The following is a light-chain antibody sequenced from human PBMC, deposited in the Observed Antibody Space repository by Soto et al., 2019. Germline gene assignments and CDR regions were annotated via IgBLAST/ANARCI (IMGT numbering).Light chain of an antibody. J-gene: IGKJ2*01. CDR1: QTISSY. Sequence: DIPMTQSPSSLYASVGSRVTITCRASQTISSYLNWYQQKPGKAPKLLIYAASSLQSGVPSRFSGSGSGTDFTLTISSLQPEDFATYYCQQSHSIPYTFGQGTKLEIK. V-gene: IGKV1-39*01. CDR2: AAS. CDR3: QQSHSIPYT.